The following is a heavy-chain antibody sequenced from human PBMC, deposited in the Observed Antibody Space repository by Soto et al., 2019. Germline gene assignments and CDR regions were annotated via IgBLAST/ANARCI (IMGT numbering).Heavy chain of an antibody. CDR3: ARFGTGSYYPENNWFDP. Sequence: GASVKVSCKASGYTFTGYYMHWVRRAPGQGLEWMGWINPNSGGTNYAQKFQGWVTMTRDTSISTAYMELSRLRSDDTAVYYCARFGTGSYYPENNWFDPWGQGTLVTVSS. CDR1: GYTFTGYY. CDR2: INPNSGGT. J-gene: IGHJ5*02. V-gene: IGHV1-2*04. D-gene: IGHD1-26*01.